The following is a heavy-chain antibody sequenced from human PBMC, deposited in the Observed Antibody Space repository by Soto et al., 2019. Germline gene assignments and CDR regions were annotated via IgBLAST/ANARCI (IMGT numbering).Heavy chain of an antibody. J-gene: IGHJ3*02. CDR2: IIPILGIA. CDR1: GGTFSSYT. V-gene: IGHV1-69*02. D-gene: IGHD7-27*01. Sequence: SVKVSCKASGGTFSSYTISWVRQAPGQGLEWMGKIIPILGIANYAQKFQGRVTITADKSTSTAYKELSSLRSEDTAVYYCARAPEGWGAFDIWGQGTMVTVSS. CDR3: ARAPEGWGAFDI.